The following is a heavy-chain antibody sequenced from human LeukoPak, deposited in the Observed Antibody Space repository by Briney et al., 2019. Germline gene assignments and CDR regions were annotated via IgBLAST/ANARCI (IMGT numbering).Heavy chain of an antibody. J-gene: IGHJ2*01. CDR1: GYTFTAHY. CDR2: IDPNSGGT. CDR3: ARGRGTTMVRGVITNYFDL. V-gene: IGHV1-2*02. D-gene: IGHD3-10*01. Sequence: ASVKVSCKSSGYTFTAHYIHWVRQAPGQGLEWMGWIDPNSGGTNYAQKFLGSVTMTGDTSINTAFMELSRLRSDDTAIYYCARGRGTTMVRGVITNYFDLWGRGSLVTVSS.